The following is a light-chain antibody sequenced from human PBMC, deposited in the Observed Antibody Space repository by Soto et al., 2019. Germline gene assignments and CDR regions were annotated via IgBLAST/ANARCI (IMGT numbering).Light chain of an antibody. CDR3: QQYGSWT. Sequence: EIVLTQSPGTLSVSPGERATLSCRASQTISSNYLAWYQQKPGQAPSLLIYGTSSRATGIPDRFSGSGSGTDFTLNISSLEPEDSAIYYCQQYGSWTFGQGTKVEIK. V-gene: IGKV3-20*01. J-gene: IGKJ1*01. CDR2: GTS. CDR1: QTISSNY.